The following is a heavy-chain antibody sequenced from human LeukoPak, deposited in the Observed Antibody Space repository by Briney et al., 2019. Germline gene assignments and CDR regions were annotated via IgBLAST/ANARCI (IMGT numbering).Heavy chain of an antibody. CDR1: GFTFRNYF. Sequence: GGSLRLSCAASGFTFRNYFMSWVRQTPGKGLEWVANINQDGSGKYYVDPVEGRFTISRDNARNLLFLQMNSLRPEDTAVYYCAIALVRGVLNHPGYWGRGTLVTVSS. CDR3: AIALVRGVLNHPGY. CDR2: INQDGSGK. J-gene: IGHJ4*02. V-gene: IGHV3-7*02. D-gene: IGHD3-10*01.